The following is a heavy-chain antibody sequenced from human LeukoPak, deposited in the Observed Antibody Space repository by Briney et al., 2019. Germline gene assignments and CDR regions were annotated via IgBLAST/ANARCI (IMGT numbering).Heavy chain of an antibody. Sequence: GGSLRLSCAASGFTFSNYAMSWVRQAPGKGLEWVSVIYSGGSTYYADSVKGRFTISRDNSKNTLYLQMNSLRAEDTAVYYCARDSDSSSWNSGYYFDYWGQGTLVTVSS. CDR2: IYSGGST. CDR3: ARDSDSSSWNSGYYFDY. V-gene: IGHV3-66*01. D-gene: IGHD6-13*01. J-gene: IGHJ4*02. CDR1: GFTFSNYA.